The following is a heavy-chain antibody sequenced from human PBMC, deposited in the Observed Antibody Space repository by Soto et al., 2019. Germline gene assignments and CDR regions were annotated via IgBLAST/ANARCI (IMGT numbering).Heavy chain of an antibody. D-gene: IGHD3-10*01. CDR2: ISYDGSNK. J-gene: IGHJ4*02. V-gene: IGHV3-30*18. CDR3: AKGFESGYYFDF. Sequence: GGSLRLSCAASGFTFSSYGMHWVRQAPGKGLEWVAVISYDGSNKYYADSVKGRFTISRDNSKNTLYLQMNSLRAEDTAVYYCAKGFESGYYFDFWGPGALVTVSS. CDR1: GFTFSSYG.